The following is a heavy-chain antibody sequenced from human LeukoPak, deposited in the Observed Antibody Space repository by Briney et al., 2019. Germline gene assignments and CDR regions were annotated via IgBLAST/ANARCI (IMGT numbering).Heavy chain of an antibody. J-gene: IGHJ5*02. D-gene: IGHD4-17*01. Sequence: PSETLSLTCTVSGGSISSGGYYWSWIRQHPGKGLEWIGYIYYSGSTYYNPSLKSRVTISVDTSKNQFSLKLSSVTAADTAVYYRARDVYGDYDNNWFDPWGQGTLVTVSS. CDR3: ARDVYGDYDNNWFDP. CDR2: IYYSGST. CDR1: GGSISSGGYY. V-gene: IGHV4-31*03.